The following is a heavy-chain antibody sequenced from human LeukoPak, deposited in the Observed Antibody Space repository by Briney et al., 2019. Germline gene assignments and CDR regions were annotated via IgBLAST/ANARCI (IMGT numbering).Heavy chain of an antibody. Sequence: GASVKVSCKASGYTFTGYYMHWVRQAPGQGLEWMGWINPNSGGTNYAQKFQGRVTMTRDTSISTAYMELSRLRSDDTAVYYCARDESYSSGWFDPWGQGTLVTVSS. CDR2: INPNSGGT. CDR1: GYTFTGYY. J-gene: IGHJ5*02. D-gene: IGHD6-19*01. CDR3: ARDESYSSGWFDP. V-gene: IGHV1-2*02.